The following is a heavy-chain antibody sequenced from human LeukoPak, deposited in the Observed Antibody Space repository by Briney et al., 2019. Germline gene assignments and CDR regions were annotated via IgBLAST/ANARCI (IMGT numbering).Heavy chain of an antibody. CDR3: ARGTVVVVAATGWFDP. V-gene: IGHV3-30*04. D-gene: IGHD2-15*01. J-gene: IGHJ5*02. CDR1: GFTFSSYA. CDR2: ISYDGSNK. Sequence: PGRSLRLSCAASGFTFSSYAMHWVRQAPGKGLEWVAVISYDGSNKYYADPVKGRFTISRDNSKNTLYLQMNSLRAEDTAVYYCARGTVVVVAATGWFDPWGQGTLVTVSS.